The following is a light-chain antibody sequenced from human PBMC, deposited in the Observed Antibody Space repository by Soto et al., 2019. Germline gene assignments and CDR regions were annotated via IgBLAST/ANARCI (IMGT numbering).Light chain of an antibody. V-gene: IGKV3-11*01. Sequence: EIVLTQSPATLSLSLGERATLSCRASQSVNSYLAWYQQKPGQAPMLLIYDASNRTTGISDRFSGSGSGTDITLTISILEEEDSTDYYCQQRSNPLTFGGGTKLEIK. CDR3: QQRSNPLT. CDR2: DAS. CDR1: QSVNSY. J-gene: IGKJ4*01.